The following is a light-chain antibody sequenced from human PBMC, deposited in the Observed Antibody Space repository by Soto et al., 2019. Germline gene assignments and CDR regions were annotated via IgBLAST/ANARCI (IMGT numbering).Light chain of an antibody. CDR2: TNN. CDR1: SSNIGSNA. Sequence: QSVLTQPPSASETPGQRVTLSCSGSSSNIGSNAVTWYQQLPGTAPKLLIYTNNQRPSGVPNRFSGSKSGTSASLAISGLQSEDEADYYCASWDDSLNGWVFGGWTQLTVL. V-gene: IGLV1-44*01. CDR3: ASWDDSLNGWV. J-gene: IGLJ3*02.